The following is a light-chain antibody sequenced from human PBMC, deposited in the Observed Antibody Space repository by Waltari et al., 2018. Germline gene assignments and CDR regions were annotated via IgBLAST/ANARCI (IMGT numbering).Light chain of an antibody. V-gene: IGLV5-39*01. J-gene: IGLJ2*01. Sequence: QPVLTQPTSLSASPGASARFTCTLRSGVNVASYRIYWYQQKPGSLPRYLLRYESDSDTRRGSGVPSRFSGSKDASTNAGLLLISGLQSEDGADYYCAIWYSGTVVFGGGTKLTVL. CDR2: YESDSDT. CDR3: AIWYSGTVV. CDR1: SGVNVASYR.